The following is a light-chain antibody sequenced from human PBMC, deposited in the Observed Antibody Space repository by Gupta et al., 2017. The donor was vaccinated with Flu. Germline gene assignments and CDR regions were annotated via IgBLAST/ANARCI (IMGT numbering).Light chain of an antibody. CDR1: KSGSSY. Sequence: ATLSLSPGEGATLSCRASKSGSSYLAWYQQKPGEAPRLIIYDASNRATGIPARFSGSGSGTDFTLTISSLEPEDFAVYYCQQRSNWLSTTFGQGTRLEIK. CDR2: DAS. V-gene: IGKV3-11*01. J-gene: IGKJ5*01. CDR3: QQRSNWLSTT.